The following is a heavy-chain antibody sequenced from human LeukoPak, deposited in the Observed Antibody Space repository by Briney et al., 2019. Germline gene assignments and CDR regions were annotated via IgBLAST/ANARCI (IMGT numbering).Heavy chain of an antibody. J-gene: IGHJ4*02. Sequence: PSETLSLTCTVSGGSISSNYWSWIRQPPGKGLEWIGYIYYSGSTNYNPSLKSRVTISVDTSKNQFSLKLSSVTAADTAVYYCARRASSGWYFDYWGQGTLVTVSS. CDR2: IYYSGST. V-gene: IGHV4-59*08. D-gene: IGHD6-19*01. CDR3: ARRASSGWYFDY. CDR1: GGSISSNY.